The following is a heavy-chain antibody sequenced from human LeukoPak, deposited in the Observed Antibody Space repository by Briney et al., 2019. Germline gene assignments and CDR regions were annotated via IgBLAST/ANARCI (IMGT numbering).Heavy chain of an antibody. D-gene: IGHD2-15*01. J-gene: IGHJ5*02. CDR2: INDDGSDT. V-gene: IGHV3-74*01. CDR1: GFTFKLYW. Sequence: GGSLRLSCAVSGFTFKLYWMHWVRQAPGKGPVWVSRINDDGSDTTYADSVKGRFTTSRDDAKNMLFLQMNSLRAEDTAVYYCVRGGPSTWSWGQGTLVTVSS. CDR3: VRGGPSTWS.